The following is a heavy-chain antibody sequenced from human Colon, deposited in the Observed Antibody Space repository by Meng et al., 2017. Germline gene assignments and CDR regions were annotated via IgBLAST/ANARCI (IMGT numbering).Heavy chain of an antibody. D-gene: IGHD1-26*01. CDR1: GGSISSTNW. V-gene: IGHV4-4*02. CDR3: AREDGSIGFTPAGQ. CDR2: ISQSGSS. J-gene: IGHJ1*01. Sequence: QAPLQEAGPGLVKPSGTLSLACAVSGGSISSTNWWSWIRQPPGKGLEWIGEISQSGSSNYNPSLKSRVTMSLDKSKNHFFLNLSSVSAADTAVYYCAREDGSIGFTPAGQWGQGTLVTVSS.